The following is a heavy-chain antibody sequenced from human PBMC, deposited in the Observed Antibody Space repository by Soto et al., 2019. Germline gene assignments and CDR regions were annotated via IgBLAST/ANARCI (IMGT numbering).Heavy chain of an antibody. CDR3: ARDGWFGGSMDV. J-gene: IGHJ6*02. CDR1: GFTFSNYN. CDR2: ISTSSDII. D-gene: IGHD3-10*01. Sequence: GGSLRLSCAASGFTFSNYNMDWIRQAPGKGLEWVSYISTSSDIIYYADSVKGRFTISRDNAKSSLLLQMNSLRDGDTAVYYCARDGWFGGSMDVWGLGTTVTVSS. V-gene: IGHV3-48*02.